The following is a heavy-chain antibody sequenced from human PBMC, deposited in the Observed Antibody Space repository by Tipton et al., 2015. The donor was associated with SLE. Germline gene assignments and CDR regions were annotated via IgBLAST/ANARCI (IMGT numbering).Heavy chain of an antibody. D-gene: IGHD1-26*01. V-gene: IGHV3-66*02. CDR1: GFTVSSNY. Sequence: SLRLSCAASGFTVSSNYMGWIRQAPGKGLEWVSVIHSGGRTFYADSVKGRFTISRDNSKNTLYLQMNSLRAEDTAVYYCARELTPYYGMDVWGQGTTVTVSS. CDR2: IHSGGRT. CDR3: ARELTPYYGMDV. J-gene: IGHJ6*02.